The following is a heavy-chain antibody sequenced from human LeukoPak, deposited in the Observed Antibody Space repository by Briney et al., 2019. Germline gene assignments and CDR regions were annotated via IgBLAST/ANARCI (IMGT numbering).Heavy chain of an antibody. CDR1: GFTFSSYG. CDR3: AKDYGVAGTPGY. D-gene: IGHD6-19*01. Sequence: GGSLRLSCAASGFTFSSYGMHWVRQAPGKGLEWVAFIRYDGSNKYYADSVKGRFTISRDNSKNTLYLQMNRLRAEDTGVYYCAKDYGVAGTPGYWGQGTLVTVSS. J-gene: IGHJ4*02. CDR2: IRYDGSNK. V-gene: IGHV3-30*02.